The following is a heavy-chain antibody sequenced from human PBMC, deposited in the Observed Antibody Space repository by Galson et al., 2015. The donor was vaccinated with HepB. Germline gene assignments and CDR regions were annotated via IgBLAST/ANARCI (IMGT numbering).Heavy chain of an antibody. CDR3: AKDRPSYYLDSSWGSSDI. CDR1: GFTFSNYV. J-gene: IGHJ3*02. D-gene: IGHD3-22*01. V-gene: IGHV3-23*01. Sequence: SLRLSCAASGFTFSNYVMRWVRQAPGQGLKWVSGISGGGSKTNYADSVKGRFTISRDNSKNTLYLQLNSLRAEDTAVYYCAKDRPSYYLDSSWGSSDIWGQGTMVTVSS. CDR2: ISGGGSKT.